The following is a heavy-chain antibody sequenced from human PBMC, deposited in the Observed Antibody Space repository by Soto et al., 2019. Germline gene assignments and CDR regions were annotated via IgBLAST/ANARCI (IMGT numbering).Heavy chain of an antibody. V-gene: IGHV4-59*01. Sequence: SETLSLTCPVSGGSISSSYWSWIRQPPGKGLEWIGYIYDSGSTYYNSSLKSRVTISVDTSKNQFSLKLSSVTAADTAVYYCARRYGSAFDIWGQGTMVTVSS. CDR3: ARRYGSAFDI. CDR2: IYDSGST. CDR1: GGSISSSY. J-gene: IGHJ3*02. D-gene: IGHD1-20*01.